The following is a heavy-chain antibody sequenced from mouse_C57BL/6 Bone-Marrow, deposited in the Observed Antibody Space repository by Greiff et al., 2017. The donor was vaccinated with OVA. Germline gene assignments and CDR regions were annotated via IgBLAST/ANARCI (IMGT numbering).Heavy chain of an antibody. D-gene: IGHD1-1*01. CDR2: IDPENGDT. CDR1: GFNIKDDY. CDR3: TRGSYVGY. Sequence: EVKVEESGAELVRPGASVKLSCTASGFNIKDDYMHWVKQRPEQGLEWIGWIDPENGDTEYASKFQGKATITADTSSNTAYLQLSSLTSEDTAVYYCTRGSYVGYWGQGTTLTVSS. V-gene: IGHV14-4*01. J-gene: IGHJ2*01.